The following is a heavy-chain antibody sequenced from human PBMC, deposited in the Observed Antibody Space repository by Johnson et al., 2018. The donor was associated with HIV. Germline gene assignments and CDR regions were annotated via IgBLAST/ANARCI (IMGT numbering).Heavy chain of an antibody. J-gene: IGHJ3*02. CDR2: ISYGGNKQ. D-gene: IGHD1-26*01. Sequence: VAVISYGGNKQYYVDSVEGRFTVSRDNSNNTLYLQMNSLRPEDTAVYYCARDREWELLFGAFDIWGQGTVVTVSS. CDR3: ARDREWELLFGAFDI. V-gene: IGHV3-30-3*01.